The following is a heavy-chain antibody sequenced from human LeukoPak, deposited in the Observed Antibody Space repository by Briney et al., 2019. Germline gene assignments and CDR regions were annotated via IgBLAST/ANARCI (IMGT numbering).Heavy chain of an antibody. D-gene: IGHD1-14*01. V-gene: IGHV1-2*02. Sequence: GSVNVSCKASGYTFTGYYMHSVRQAPGQGLEGMGWINPNSGGTNYPQKLQGRVTMTRATSINTGSMALSRLRASDPAVCVFVTTPRCYYYIDVWGKGTTATVSS. CDR1: GYTFTGYY. CDR2: INPNSGGT. J-gene: IGHJ6*03. CDR3: VTTPRCYYYIDV.